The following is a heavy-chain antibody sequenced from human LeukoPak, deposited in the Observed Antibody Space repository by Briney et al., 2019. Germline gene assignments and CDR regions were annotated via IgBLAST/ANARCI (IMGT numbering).Heavy chain of an antibody. Sequence: PSETLSLTCTVSGGSISSYYWSWIRQPPGKGLEWIGYIYYSGSTNYNPSLKSRVTISVDTSKNQFSLKLSSVTAADTAVYYCARSYGDYANWFDPWGQGTLVTVSS. CDR2: IYYSGST. D-gene: IGHD4-17*01. CDR1: GGSISSYY. V-gene: IGHV4-59*01. CDR3: ARSYGDYANWFDP. J-gene: IGHJ5*02.